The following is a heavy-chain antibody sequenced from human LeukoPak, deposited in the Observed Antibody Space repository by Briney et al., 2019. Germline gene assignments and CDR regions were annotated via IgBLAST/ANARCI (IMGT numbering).Heavy chain of an antibody. CDR2: IYTSGST. CDR1: GGSISSYY. V-gene: IGHV4-4*07. D-gene: IGHD2-2*01. CDR3: ARIKYQLLPYYYYYMDV. Sequence: SETLSLTCTVSGGSISSYYWSWIRQPAGKGLEWIGRIYTSGSTNYNPSLKSRVTMSVDTSKNQFSLKLGSVTAADTAVYYCARIKYQLLPYYYYYMDVWGKGTTVTVSS. J-gene: IGHJ6*03.